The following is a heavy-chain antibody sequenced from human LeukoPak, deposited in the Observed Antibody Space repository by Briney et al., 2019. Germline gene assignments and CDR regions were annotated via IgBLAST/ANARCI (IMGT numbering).Heavy chain of an antibody. CDR1: GGTFSSYA. V-gene: IGHV1-69*04. Sequence: SVKVSCKASGGTFSSYAISWVRQAAGQGLEWMGRIIPILGMANYAQKFQGRVTITAEKSTSTAYMELSSLRSEDTAVYYCAREHGDHAFDYWGQGTLVTVSS. J-gene: IGHJ4*02. D-gene: IGHD4-17*01. CDR2: IIPILGMA. CDR3: AREHGDHAFDY.